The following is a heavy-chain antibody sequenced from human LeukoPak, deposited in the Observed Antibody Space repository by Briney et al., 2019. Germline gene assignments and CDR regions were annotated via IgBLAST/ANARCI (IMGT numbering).Heavy chain of an antibody. CDR1: GFTFSGYW. CDR3: ARDGYNTWVY. CDR2: IKQDGSEK. J-gene: IGHJ4*02. D-gene: IGHD5-24*01. V-gene: IGHV3-7*01. Sequence: GGSLRLSCAASGFTFSGYWMSWVRQAPGKGLEWVANIKQDGSEKYYVDSVKGRFTISRDNAKNSLYLQMNSLRAEDTAVYYCARDGYNTWVYWGQGTLVTVSS.